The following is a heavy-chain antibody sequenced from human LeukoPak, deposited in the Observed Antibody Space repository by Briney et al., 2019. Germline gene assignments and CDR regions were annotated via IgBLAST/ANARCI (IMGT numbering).Heavy chain of an antibody. V-gene: IGHV4-61*02. CDR1: GGSISSGSYY. CDR3: ARAIRNWYFDL. J-gene: IGHJ2*01. D-gene: IGHD1-14*01. Sequence: PSETLSLTCTVSGGSISSGSYYWSWIRQPAWKGLEWTGRISTTGSTNYNPSLKSRVTISVDTSKNQFSLKLTSVTAADTAVYYCARAIRNWYFDLWGRGTLVTVSS. CDR2: ISTTGST.